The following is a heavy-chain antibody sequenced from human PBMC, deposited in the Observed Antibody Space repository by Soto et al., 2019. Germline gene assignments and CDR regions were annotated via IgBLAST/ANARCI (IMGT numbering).Heavy chain of an antibody. D-gene: IGHD1-26*01. Sequence: QVHLQESGPGVLKPSGTLSLTSAFFGGSVSSDYCGSWVRLPPGKGLEWIGEIYHSGRTNYNPSLKSRVTISLDKSKNQLSLILSSVTAADTAVYYCARDRPSYGRNFDYWGQGTLVTVSS. CDR2: IYHSGRT. V-gene: IGHV4-4*02. J-gene: IGHJ4*02. CDR1: GGSVSSDYC. CDR3: ARDRPSYGRNFDY.